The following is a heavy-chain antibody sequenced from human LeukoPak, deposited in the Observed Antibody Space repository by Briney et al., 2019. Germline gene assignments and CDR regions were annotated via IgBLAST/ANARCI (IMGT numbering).Heavy chain of an antibody. J-gene: IGHJ4*02. CDR1: GSTFDDYA. CDR3: ARDLTYPYDYVDY. V-gene: IGHV3-9*01. D-gene: IGHD1-14*01. Sequence: GGSLRLSCAASGSTFDDYAMHWVRQAPGKGLEWVSGISWNSGSIGYADSVKGRFTISRDNAKNSLYLQMNSLRAEDTAVYYCARDLTYPYDYVDYWGQGTLVTVSS. CDR2: ISWNSGSI.